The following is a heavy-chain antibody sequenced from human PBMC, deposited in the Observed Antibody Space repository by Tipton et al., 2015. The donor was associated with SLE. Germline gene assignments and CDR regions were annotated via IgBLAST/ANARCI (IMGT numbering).Heavy chain of an antibody. Sequence: SLRLSCAASGFTFSSYAMHWVRQAPGKGLEWVAVMSYDGSNKYYADSVKGRLTISRDNSKNTLYLQMNSLRADDTAVYYCATQLGMDAFHIWGQGTLVTVSS. CDR2: MSYDGSNK. CDR1: GFTFSSYA. D-gene: IGHD7-27*01. V-gene: IGHV3-30*04. CDR3: ATQLGMDAFHI. J-gene: IGHJ3*02.